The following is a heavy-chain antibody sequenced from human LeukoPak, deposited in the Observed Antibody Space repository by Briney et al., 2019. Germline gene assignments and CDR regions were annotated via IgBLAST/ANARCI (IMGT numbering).Heavy chain of an antibody. CDR3: TRGHWGLQS. D-gene: IGHD7-27*01. Sequence: SQTLSLTCTVSGASVTNYDWSWIRQSPGKGLEWISYIHHSGNSDYNPTLRSRVTTSLDTSKTQFSLNLISVTAADTAIYYYTRGHWGLQSWSQGTLVTVSS. J-gene: IGHJ5*02. CDR2: IHHSGNS. V-gene: IGHV4-59*02. CDR1: GASVTNYD.